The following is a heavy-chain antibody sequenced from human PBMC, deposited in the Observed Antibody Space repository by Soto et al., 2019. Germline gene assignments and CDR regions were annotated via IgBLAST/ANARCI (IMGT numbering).Heavy chain of an antibody. CDR2: IIPIFGTA. Sequence: SVKVSCKASGGTFSSYAISWVRQAPGQGLEWMGGIIPIFGTANYAQKFQGRVTITADESTSTAYMELSSLRSEDTAVYYCARDVGSSGPQGSYWGQGTLVTVSS. V-gene: IGHV1-69*13. D-gene: IGHD6-19*01. CDR1: GGTFSSYA. J-gene: IGHJ4*02. CDR3: ARDVGSSGPQGSY.